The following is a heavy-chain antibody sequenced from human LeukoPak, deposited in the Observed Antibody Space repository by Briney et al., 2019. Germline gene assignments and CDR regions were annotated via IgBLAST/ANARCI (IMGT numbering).Heavy chain of an antibody. CDR1: GFTFSSYA. Sequence: PGGSLRLSCAASGFTFSSYAMSWVRQAPGKGLEWVSAISGSGGSTYYADSVKGRFTISRDNSKNTLYLQMNSLRAEDTVVYYCAKDREVAGMYYFDYWGQGTLVTVSS. V-gene: IGHV3-23*01. D-gene: IGHD6-19*01. J-gene: IGHJ4*02. CDR3: AKDREVAGMYYFDY. CDR2: ISGSGGST.